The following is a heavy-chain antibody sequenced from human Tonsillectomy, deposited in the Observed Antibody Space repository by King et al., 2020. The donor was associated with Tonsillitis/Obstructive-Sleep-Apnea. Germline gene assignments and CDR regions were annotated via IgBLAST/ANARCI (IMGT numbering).Heavy chain of an antibody. Sequence: VQLVESGGGLVQPGRSLRLSCLVSGFTVGDYGLSWVRQAPGKGLEWVGFIRSKAYGGTTEYAASVKGRFTISRDDSKSIAYLQMNSLKTEDTAMYYCARGGWNSHYYYYMDVWGKGTTVTVSS. CDR2: IRSKAYGGTT. D-gene: IGHD1-7*01. V-gene: IGHV3-49*04. CDR3: ARGGWNSHYYYYMDV. CDR1: GFTVGDYG. J-gene: IGHJ6*03.